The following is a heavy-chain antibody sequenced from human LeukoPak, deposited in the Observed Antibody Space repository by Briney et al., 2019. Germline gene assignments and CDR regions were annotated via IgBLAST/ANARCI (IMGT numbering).Heavy chain of an antibody. CDR2: INHSGST. CDR3: ARRLGGYFDY. CDR1: GGSISSYY. D-gene: IGHD3-16*01. Sequence: SETLSLTCTVSGGSISSYYWSWIRQPPGKGLEWIGEINHSGSTNYNASLKSRVTISVDTSKNQFSLKLSSVTAADTAVYYCARRLGGYFDYWGQGTLVTVSS. V-gene: IGHV4-34*01. J-gene: IGHJ4*02.